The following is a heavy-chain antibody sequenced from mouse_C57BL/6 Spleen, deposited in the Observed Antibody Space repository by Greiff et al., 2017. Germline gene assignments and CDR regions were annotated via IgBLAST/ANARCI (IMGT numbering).Heavy chain of an antibody. CDR2: IYPGDGDT. CDR1: GYAFSSYW. Sequence: VKLQESGAELVKPGASVKISCKASGYAFSSYWMNWVKQRPGQGLEWIGQIYPGDGDTNYNGKFKGKATLTADKSSSTAYMQLSSLTSEDSAVCFCERSRDYAMDYWGQGTSVTVSS. J-gene: IGHJ4*01. V-gene: IGHV1-80*01. CDR3: ERSRDYAMDY.